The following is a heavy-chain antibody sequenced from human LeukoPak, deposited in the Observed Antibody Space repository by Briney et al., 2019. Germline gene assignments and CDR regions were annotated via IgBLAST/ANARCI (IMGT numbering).Heavy chain of an antibody. CDR1: GFSFSTYN. V-gene: IGHV3-21*01. D-gene: IGHD3-9*01. J-gene: IGHJ6*02. CDR2: ISSRSTYI. CDR3: ARLSYKYYDILTGYPKYYFYGMDV. Sequence: GGSLRLSCAASGFSFSTYNMNWVRQAPGKGLEWVSSISSRSTYIYYADSMKGRFTISRDNAKNSLYLQMNSLRAEDTAVYYCARLSYKYYDILTGYPKYYFYGMDVWGQGTTVTVSS.